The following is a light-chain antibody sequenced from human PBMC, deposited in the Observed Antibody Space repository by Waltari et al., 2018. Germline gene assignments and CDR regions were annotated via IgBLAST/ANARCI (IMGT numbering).Light chain of an antibody. CDR3: QHRSNWPLT. J-gene: IGKJ4*01. V-gene: IGKV3-11*01. CDR1: QSVSSY. Sequence: EIVLTQSPATLSLSPGERATLSCRASQSVSSYFAWYQQKPGQAPRLLIYDASSRATGIPARFSGSGSGTDFTLTISSLEPEDFAVYYCQHRSNWPLTFGGGTKVGIK. CDR2: DAS.